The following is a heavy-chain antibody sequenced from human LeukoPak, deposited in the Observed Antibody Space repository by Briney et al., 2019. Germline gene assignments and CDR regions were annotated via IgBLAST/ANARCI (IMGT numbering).Heavy chain of an antibody. CDR3: AKDFYGSGSYYPGNAFDV. CDR2: ITGSGGST. J-gene: IGHJ3*01. CDR1: GFTFSSYG. V-gene: IGHV3-23*01. D-gene: IGHD3-10*01. Sequence: GGSLRLSCAASGFTFSSYGMHWVRQAPGKGLEWVSAITGSGGSTYYADSVKGRFTMSRDNSNNMLYLQMNSLGAEDTAVYYCAKDFYGSGSYYPGNAFDVWGQGTMVTVSP.